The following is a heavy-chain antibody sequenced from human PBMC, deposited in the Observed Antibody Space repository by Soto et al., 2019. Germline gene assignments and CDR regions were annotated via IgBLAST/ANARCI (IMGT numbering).Heavy chain of an antibody. CDR3: ARGNSGAFDI. CDR1: GYILTTNS. D-gene: IGHD6-19*01. CDR2: MNPLNGDT. V-gene: IGHV1-3*01. J-gene: IGHJ3*02. Sequence: QVPLVQSGAEVKKPGASVKVSCKASGYILTTNSMHWVRQAPGQRLEWMGWMNPLNGDTKYSQRFQGRLTIIRDTSASTAYMELSSLRSEDTAIYYCARGNSGAFDIWGQGIMVTVSS.